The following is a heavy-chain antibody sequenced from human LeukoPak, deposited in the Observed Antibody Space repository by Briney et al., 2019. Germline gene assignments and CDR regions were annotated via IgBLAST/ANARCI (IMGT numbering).Heavy chain of an antibody. CDR3: AREISAMGPFDY. V-gene: IGHV1-2*02. Sequence: ASVKVSCKASGYTFTGYYMHWVRQAPGQGLEWMGWINPNSGGTNYAQKFQGRVTMTRDTSISTAYMELSRLRSDDTAVYYCAREISAMGPFDYWGQGTLVTVSS. CDR2: INPNSGGT. CDR1: GYTFTGYY. D-gene: IGHD5-18*01. J-gene: IGHJ4*02.